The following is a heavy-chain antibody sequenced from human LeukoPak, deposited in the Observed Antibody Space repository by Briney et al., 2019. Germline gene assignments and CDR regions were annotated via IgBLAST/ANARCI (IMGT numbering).Heavy chain of an antibody. Sequence: SETLSLTCTVSGGSISSYYWSWIRQPPGKGLEWIGYIYYSGSTNYNPSLKSRVTISVDTSKNQFPLKLSSVTAADTAVYYCARDGWDYDSSGYYYEAPYYFDYWGQGTLVTVSS. V-gene: IGHV4-59*01. D-gene: IGHD3-22*01. CDR1: GGSISSYY. J-gene: IGHJ4*02. CDR3: ARDGWDYDSSGYYYEAPYYFDY. CDR2: IYYSGST.